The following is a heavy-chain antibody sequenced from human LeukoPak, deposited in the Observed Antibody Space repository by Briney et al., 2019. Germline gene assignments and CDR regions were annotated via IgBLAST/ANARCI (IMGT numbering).Heavy chain of an antibody. CDR2: IYSGGST. CDR3: AKGINSWYWDS. Sequence: GGSLRLSCAASGFTFSSNYMSWVRQAPGKGLEWVSVIYSGGSTYYAGSVKGRFTISRDNSKNTLYLQMNSLRVEDTAVYYCAKGINSWYWDSWGQGTLVTVSS. V-gene: IGHV3-53*01. D-gene: IGHD6-13*01. CDR1: GFTFSSNY. J-gene: IGHJ4*02.